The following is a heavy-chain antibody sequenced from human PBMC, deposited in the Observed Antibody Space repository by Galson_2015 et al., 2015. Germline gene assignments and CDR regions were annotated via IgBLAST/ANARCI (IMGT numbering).Heavy chain of an antibody. D-gene: IGHD4-17*01. Sequence: SLRLSCAASGFTFSSYSMNWVRQAPGKGLEWVSSISSSSSYIYYADSAKGRFTISRDNAKNSLYLQMNSLRAEDTAVYYCARLSTVTTTFPWGQGTLVTVSS. CDR2: ISSSSSYI. CDR3: ARLSTVTTTFP. V-gene: IGHV3-21*01. CDR1: GFTFSSYS. J-gene: IGHJ5*02.